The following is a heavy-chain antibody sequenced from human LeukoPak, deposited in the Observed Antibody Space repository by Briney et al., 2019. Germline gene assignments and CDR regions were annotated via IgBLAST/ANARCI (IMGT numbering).Heavy chain of an antibody. CDR3: ARSNWGPYYFDY. J-gene: IGHJ4*02. D-gene: IGHD7-27*01. CDR2: ISAYNGNT. V-gene: IGHV1-18*01. Sequence: ASVKVSCKASNYTFTSYGISWVRQAPGQGLEWMGWISAYNGNTNYAQKLQGGVTMTTDTSTSTACMELRSLRSDDTAVYYCARSNWGPYYFDYWGQGTLVTVSS. CDR1: NYTFTSYG.